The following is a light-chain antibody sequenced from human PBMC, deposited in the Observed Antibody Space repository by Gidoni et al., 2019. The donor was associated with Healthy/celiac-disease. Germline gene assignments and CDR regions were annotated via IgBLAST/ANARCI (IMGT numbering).Light chain of an antibody. Sequence: DIQMTQSPSSLSASVGDRVTITCRASQSISRYLNWYQQKPGKAPKLLIYAASSLQSGVPSRFSGSGSGTDFTLTISSLQPEDFATYYCQQSYSTPRFGGGTKVEIK. J-gene: IGKJ4*01. CDR1: QSISRY. CDR2: AAS. V-gene: IGKV1-39*01. CDR3: QQSYSTPR.